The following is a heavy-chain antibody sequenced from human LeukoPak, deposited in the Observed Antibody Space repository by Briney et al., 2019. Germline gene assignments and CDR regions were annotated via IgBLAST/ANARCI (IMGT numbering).Heavy chain of an antibody. CDR3: ARESGYSYGSGSQDY. CDR1: GFTVSSNY. D-gene: IGHD3-10*01. Sequence: GGSLRLSCAASGFTVSSNYMSWVRQAPGKGLEWVSVIYSGGSTYYADSVKGRFTISRDNSKNTLYLQMNSLRAEDTAVYYCARESGYSYGSGSQDYWGQGTLVTVSS. CDR2: IYSGGST. V-gene: IGHV3-66*01. J-gene: IGHJ4*02.